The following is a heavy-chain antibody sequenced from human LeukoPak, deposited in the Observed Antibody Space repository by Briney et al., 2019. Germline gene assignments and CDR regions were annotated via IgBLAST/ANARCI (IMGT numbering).Heavy chain of an antibody. D-gene: IGHD6-13*01. CDR3: ATSLSSSWRHDAFDI. CDR1: GFTFSSYG. V-gene: IGHV3-30*02. Sequence: GGSLRLSCAASGFTFSSYGMHWVRQAPGKGLEWVAFIRYDGINKYYADSVKGRFTISRDNSKNTLYLQMNSLRAEDTAVYYCATSLSSSWRHDAFDIWGQGTMVTVSS. J-gene: IGHJ3*02. CDR2: IRYDGINK.